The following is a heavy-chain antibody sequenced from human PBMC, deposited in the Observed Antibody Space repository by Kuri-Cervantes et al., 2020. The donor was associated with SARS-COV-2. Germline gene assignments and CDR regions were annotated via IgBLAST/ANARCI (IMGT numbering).Heavy chain of an antibody. CDR3: ARGKYYDFWSGYYGPIDY. CDR1: DGSISDYY. V-gene: IGHV4-59*12. J-gene: IGHJ4*02. CDR2: IYYSGVS. Sequence: GSLRLSCTVSDGSISDYYWSWIRQPPARGLEWLGYIYYSGVSHYNPSLKSRVTMSVDTSKNQFSLKLISVTAADTAVYYCARGKYYDFWSGYYGPIDYWGQGTLVTVAS. D-gene: IGHD3-3*01.